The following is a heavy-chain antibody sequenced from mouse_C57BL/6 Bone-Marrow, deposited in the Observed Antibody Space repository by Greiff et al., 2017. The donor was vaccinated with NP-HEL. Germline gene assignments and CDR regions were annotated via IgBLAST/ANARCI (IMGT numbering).Heavy chain of an antibody. CDR1: GYTFTSYW. V-gene: IGHV1-69*01. CDR2: IDPSDSYT. J-gene: IGHJ2*01. CDR3: ARGYYGSSYDPLFDY. Sequence: QVQLKQPGAELVMPGASVQLSCKASGYTFTSYWMHWVKQRPGQGLEWIGEIDPSDSYTKYNQTFKGKSKLTVDKFSRTAYMQLSSLTSEYSAVYYGARGYYGSSYDPLFDYWGQGTTLTVSS. D-gene: IGHD1-1*01.